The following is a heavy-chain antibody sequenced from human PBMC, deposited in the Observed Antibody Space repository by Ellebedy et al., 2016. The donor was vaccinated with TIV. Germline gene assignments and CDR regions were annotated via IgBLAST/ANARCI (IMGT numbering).Heavy chain of an antibody. CDR3: AGQSRSSSHTDY. V-gene: IGHV5-51*01. Sequence: PGGSLRLSCKGSGYKFNNFWIDWVRQTPEKGLEWMGIIYPGDSETRYSPSFQGQVTLSVDRSINTAYLQWRSLEASDTAIYVCAGQSRSSSHTDYWGQGTQVTVS. J-gene: IGHJ4*02. CDR1: GYKFNNFW. D-gene: IGHD2-2*01. CDR2: IYPGDSET.